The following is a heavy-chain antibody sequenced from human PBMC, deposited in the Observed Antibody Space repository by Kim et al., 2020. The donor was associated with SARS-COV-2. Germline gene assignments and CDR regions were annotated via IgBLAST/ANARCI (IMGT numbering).Heavy chain of an antibody. CDR1: GFTFSSYA. V-gene: IGHV3-30*04. Sequence: GGSLRLSCAASGFTFSSYAMHWVRQAPGKGLEWVAVISYDGSNKYYADSVKGRFTISRDNSKNTLYLQMNSLRAEDTAVNYCARERSYSYWGQGTLVTVS. CDR3: ARERSYSY. CDR2: ISYDGSNK. J-gene: IGHJ4*02. D-gene: IGHD1-26*01.